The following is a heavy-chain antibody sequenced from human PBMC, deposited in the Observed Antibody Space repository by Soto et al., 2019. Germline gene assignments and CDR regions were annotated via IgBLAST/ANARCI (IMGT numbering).Heavy chain of an antibody. CDR2: IYPGDSDT. J-gene: IGHJ6*02. CDR1: GYSFTSYW. CDR3: AAAGCVGGSCLHYDYYGLDV. Sequence: PGESLKISCKGSGYSFTSYWIGWVRQMPGKGLEWMGIIYPGDSDTRYSPSFQGQVTISADKSISTAYLQWSSLKASDTAIYYCAAAGCVGGSCLHYDYYGLDVWGQGTTVTVSS. V-gene: IGHV5-51*01. D-gene: IGHD2-15*01.